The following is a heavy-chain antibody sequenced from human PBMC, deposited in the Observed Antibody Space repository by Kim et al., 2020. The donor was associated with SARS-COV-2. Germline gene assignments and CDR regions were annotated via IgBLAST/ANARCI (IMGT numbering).Heavy chain of an antibody. CDR1: GGSIISYF. Sequence: SETLSLTCTVSGGSIISYFWSWIRQPPGKGLEWIGYIYYRGTTVYNPSLKSRVTISVDTTKNQFALNLNSVTAADTAIYYCARHDDVGLIQRGFAPWGQGTLVTVSS. D-gene: IGHD3-10*01. V-gene: IGHV4-59*08. J-gene: IGHJ5*02. CDR2: IYYRGTT. CDR3: ARHDDVGLIQRGFAP.